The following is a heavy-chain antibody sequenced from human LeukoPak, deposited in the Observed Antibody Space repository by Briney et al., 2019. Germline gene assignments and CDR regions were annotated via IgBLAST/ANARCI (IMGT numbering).Heavy chain of an antibody. D-gene: IGHD5-12*01. J-gene: IGHJ4*02. CDR1: GGSISSYY. Sequence: PSETLSLTCTVSGGSISSYYGGWIRQPPGKGLEWIGYIYYSGSTGYNPSLKSRVTISVDTSKNQFSLKLSSVTAADTAVYYCARVGNIMATMYYFDFWGQGTLVTVSS. V-gene: IGHV4-59*01. CDR2: IYYSGST. CDR3: ARVGNIMATMYYFDF.